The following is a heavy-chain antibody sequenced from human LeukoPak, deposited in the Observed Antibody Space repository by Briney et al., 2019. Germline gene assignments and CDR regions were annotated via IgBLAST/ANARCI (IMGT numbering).Heavy chain of an antibody. J-gene: IGHJ4*02. CDR3: ASRYSQYYFDY. CDR2: INHSGST. CDR1: GGSFSGYY. Sequence: RSSETLSLTCAVYGGSFSGYYWSWIRQPPGKGLEWIGEINHSGSTNYNPSLKSRVTISVDTSKNQFSLKLSSVTAADTAVYYCASRYSQYYFDYWGQGTLVTVSS. D-gene: IGHD6-13*01. V-gene: IGHV4-34*01.